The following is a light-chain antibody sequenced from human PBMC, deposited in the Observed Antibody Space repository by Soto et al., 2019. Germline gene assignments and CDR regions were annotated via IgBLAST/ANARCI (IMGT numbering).Light chain of an antibody. CDR1: SSDVGGYNY. Sequence: QSVLTQPRSVSGSPGQSVTISCTGTSSDVGGYNYVSWYQQHPGKAPKLMIYDVSKRPSVVPDRFSGSKSGNTASLTISGLQAEDEADYYCCSYAGSYTYYVFGTGTKLTVL. CDR3: CSYAGSYTYYV. CDR2: DVS. V-gene: IGLV2-11*01. J-gene: IGLJ1*01.